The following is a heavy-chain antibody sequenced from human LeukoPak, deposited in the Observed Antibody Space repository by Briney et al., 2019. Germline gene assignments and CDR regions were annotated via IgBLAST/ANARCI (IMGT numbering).Heavy chain of an antibody. CDR2: ISAYNGNT. D-gene: IGHD4-17*01. J-gene: IGHJ4*02. CDR3: ARVVDYGDYADY. V-gene: IGHV1-18*01. CDR1: GYTFTSYG. Sequence: AASVKVSCEASGYTFTSYGISWVRQAPGQGLEWMGWISAYNGNTNYAQKLQGRVTMTTDTSTSTAYMELRSLRSDDTAVYYCARVVDYGDYADYWGQGTLVTVSS.